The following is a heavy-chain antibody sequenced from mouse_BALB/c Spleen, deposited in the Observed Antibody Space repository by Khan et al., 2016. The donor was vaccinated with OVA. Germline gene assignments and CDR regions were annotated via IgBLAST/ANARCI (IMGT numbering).Heavy chain of an antibody. CDR2: INPSNGYT. Sequence: VQLKQSGAELARPGASVKMSCKASGYTFTSYTIHWIKLRPGQGLEWIGFINPSNGYTNYNQKFKDKATLTADKSSTTVYMQLSSLTSDDSAVYNCLRDGAYHRNDGWFAYWGQGTLVTVSA. D-gene: IGHD2-14*01. CDR3: LRDGAYHRNDGWFAY. J-gene: IGHJ3*01. V-gene: IGHV1-4*01. CDR1: GYTFTSYT.